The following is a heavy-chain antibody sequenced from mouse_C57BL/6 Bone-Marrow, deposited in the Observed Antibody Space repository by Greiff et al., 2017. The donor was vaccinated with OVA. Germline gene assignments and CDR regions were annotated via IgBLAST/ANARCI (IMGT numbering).Heavy chain of an antibody. J-gene: IGHJ3*01. V-gene: IGHV10-1*01. CDR1: GFSFNTYA. CDR3: VILDGYYGWFAY. Sequence: EVQLVESGGGLVQPKGSLKLSCAASGFSFNTYAMNWVRPAPGKGLEWVARIRSKSNNYATYYADSVKDRFTISRDDSESMLYLQMNNLKTEDTAMYYCVILDGYYGWFAYWGQGTLVTVSA. CDR2: IRSKSNNYAT. D-gene: IGHD2-3*01.